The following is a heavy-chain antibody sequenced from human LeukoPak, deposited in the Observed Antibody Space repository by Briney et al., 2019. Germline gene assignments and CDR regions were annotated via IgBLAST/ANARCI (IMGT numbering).Heavy chain of an antibody. J-gene: IGHJ3*02. D-gene: IGHD4-17*01. CDR2: IYYSGST. V-gene: IGHV4-31*03. Sequence: PSETLSLTCTVSGGSISSSSYYWGWIRQHPGKGLEWIGYIYYSGSTYYNPSLKSRVTISVDTSKNQFSLKLSSVTAADTAVYYCARRSHPTTALAGGAFDIWGQGAMVTVSS. CDR3: ARRSHPTTALAGGAFDI. CDR1: GGSISSSSYY.